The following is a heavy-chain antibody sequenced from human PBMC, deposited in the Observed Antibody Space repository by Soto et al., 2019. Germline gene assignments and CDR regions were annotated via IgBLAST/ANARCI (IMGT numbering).Heavy chain of an antibody. D-gene: IGHD2-15*01. CDR2: MSGSGDSI. CDR1: GFTFRSYV. J-gene: IGHJ4*02. V-gene: IGHV3-23*01. Sequence: EVQLLESGGGLVQPGGSLRLSCSASGFTFRSYVMSWVRQAPGKGLEWVSSMSGSGDSIRYADSVKGRFTISRDNSKNTLFLQMTSLRAEATAVYPCAQADGGTWWGDCGYGGPGIVVTVSS. CDR3: AQADGGTWWGDCGY.